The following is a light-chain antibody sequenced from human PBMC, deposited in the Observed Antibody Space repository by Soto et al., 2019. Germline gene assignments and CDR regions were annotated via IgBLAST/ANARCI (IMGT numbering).Light chain of an antibody. CDR2: GAS. CDR1: QSVSSSY. CDR3: QQRSNWPPGFT. Sequence: EIVLTQSPGTLSLSPGERATRSCRASQSVSSSYLAWYQQKPGQAPRLLIYGASSRATGIPDRFSGSGSETDFTLTISSLEPEDFAVYYCQQRSNWPPGFTFGPGTKVDIK. V-gene: IGKV3D-20*02. J-gene: IGKJ3*01.